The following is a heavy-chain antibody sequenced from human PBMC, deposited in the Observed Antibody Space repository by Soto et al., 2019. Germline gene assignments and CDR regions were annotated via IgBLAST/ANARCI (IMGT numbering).Heavy chain of an antibody. CDR1: GGTFSSYA. Sequence: QVQLVQSGAEVKKPGSSVKVSCKASGGTFSSYAISWVRQAPGQGLEWMGGIIPIFGTANYAQKFQGRVTITADESTSTAYMELSSLRSEDTAVYYCARGAYSGYDSSYYYGMDVWGQGTTVTVSS. CDR3: ARGAYSGYDSSYYYGMDV. J-gene: IGHJ6*02. CDR2: IIPIFGTA. V-gene: IGHV1-69*01. D-gene: IGHD5-12*01.